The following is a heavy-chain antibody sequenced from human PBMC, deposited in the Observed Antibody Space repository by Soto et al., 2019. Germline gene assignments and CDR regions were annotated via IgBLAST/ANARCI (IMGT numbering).Heavy chain of an antibody. D-gene: IGHD6-6*01. V-gene: IGHV5-51*01. Sequence: PGESLKISCNGSGYSFTSYWIGWVRQMPGKGLEWMGIIYPGDSDTRYSPSFQGQVTISADKSISTAYLQWSSLKASDTAMYYCATQPRSYSSSAVYYYYYYSMDVWGQGTTVTVSS. CDR3: ATQPRSYSSSAVYYYYYYSMDV. CDR1: GYSFTSYW. CDR2: IYPGDSDT. J-gene: IGHJ6*02.